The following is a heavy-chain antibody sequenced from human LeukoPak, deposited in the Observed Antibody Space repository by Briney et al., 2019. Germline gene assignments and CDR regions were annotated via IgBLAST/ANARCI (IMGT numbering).Heavy chain of an antibody. CDR3: ARAIVGATYDY. CDR1: GFTFSSYW. CDR2: INSDGSST. Sequence: GGSLRLSCAASGFTFSSYWMHWVRQAPGKGLVWVPRINSDGSSTSCADSVKGRFTISRDNAKNTLYLQMNSLRAEDTAVYYCARAIVGATYDYWGQGTLVTVSS. D-gene: IGHD1-26*01. V-gene: IGHV3-74*01. J-gene: IGHJ4*02.